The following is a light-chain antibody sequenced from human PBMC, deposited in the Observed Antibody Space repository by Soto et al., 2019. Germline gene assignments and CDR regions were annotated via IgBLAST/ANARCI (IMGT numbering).Light chain of an antibody. J-gene: IGKJ5*01. CDR1: QGISSY. CDR3: QQLNSSPIT. Sequence: IQLTQSPSSLSASVVDRVTITCRASQGISSYLAWYQQKPGKAPKLLIFAASTLQSGVPSRFSGSGSGTEFTLTISSLQPEDFATYYCQQLNSSPITFGQGTRLEIK. CDR2: AAS. V-gene: IGKV1-9*01.